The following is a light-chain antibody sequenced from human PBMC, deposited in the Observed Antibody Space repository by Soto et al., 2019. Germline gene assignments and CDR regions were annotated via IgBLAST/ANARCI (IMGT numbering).Light chain of an antibody. Sequence: EIVMTQSPATLSVSQGERATLSCRASQSVSSNLAWYQQEPGQAPRLLIYGASTRATGIPARFSGSGSGTEFTLTISSLQSEAFAVYYCQQYNNWPPTFGQGTKVEIK. CDR2: GAS. CDR3: QQYNNWPPT. CDR1: QSVSSN. J-gene: IGKJ1*01. V-gene: IGKV3-15*01.